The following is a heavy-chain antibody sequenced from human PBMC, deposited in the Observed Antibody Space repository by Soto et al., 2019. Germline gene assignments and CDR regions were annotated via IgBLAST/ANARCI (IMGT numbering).Heavy chain of an antibody. CDR3: ARDQHPTIAARPYYYYYGMDV. D-gene: IGHD6-6*01. J-gene: IGHJ6*02. V-gene: IGHV3-21*01. Sequence: GGSLRLSCAASGFTFSSYSMNWVRQAPGKGLEWVSSISSSSSYIYYADSVKGRFTISRDNAKNSLYLQMNSLRAEDTAVYYCARDQHPTIAARPYYYYYGMDVWGQGTTVTVSS. CDR1: GFTFSSYS. CDR2: ISSSSSYI.